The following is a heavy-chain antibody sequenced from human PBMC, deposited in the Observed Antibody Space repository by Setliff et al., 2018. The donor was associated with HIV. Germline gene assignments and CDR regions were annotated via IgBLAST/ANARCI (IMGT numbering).Heavy chain of an antibody. D-gene: IGHD4-17*01. J-gene: IGHJ5*02. CDR1: GGSISSYY. CDR3: ARVVPEVVYGAYWFDP. Sequence: PSETLSLTCTVSGGSISSYYWSWIRQPPGKGLEWIGNIHSSGSTNYNPSLESRVTMSVDTSKNQVSLKLNSVTAADAAVYYCARVVPEVVYGAYWFDPWGQGTLVTVSS. V-gene: IGHV4-4*09. CDR2: IHSSGST.